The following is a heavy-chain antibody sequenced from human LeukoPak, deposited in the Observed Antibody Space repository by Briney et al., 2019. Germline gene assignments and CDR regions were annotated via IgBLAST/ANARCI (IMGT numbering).Heavy chain of an antibody. CDR3: VRDTYGPSDF. V-gene: IGHV3-21*01. D-gene: IGHD2-8*01. CDR2: ISSSGSYI. CDR1: GFILDTFC. J-gene: IGHJ4*02. Sequence: GGSLRLSCAASGFILDTFCMNWVRQAPGKGLEWVSSISSSGSYIYYADSVKGRFTISRDTAKKSLYLQMDSLRVEDTAVYYCVRDTYGPSDFWGQGTLVTVS.